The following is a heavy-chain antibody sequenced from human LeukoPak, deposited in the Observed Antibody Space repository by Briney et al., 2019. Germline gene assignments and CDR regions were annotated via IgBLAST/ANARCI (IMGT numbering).Heavy chain of an antibody. Sequence: RGSLRLSCAASGFTFSSNGMSWVRHAPGRGLEWVSVISGSGGSPDYTDSVKGRFTISRDNSKNTLYLQMNSLRAEDTAVYYCAKGGKTIMCPTSCYDYWGQGTLVTVSS. D-gene: IGHD2-2*01. V-gene: IGHV3-23*01. CDR2: ISGSGGSP. CDR3: AKGGKTIMCPTSCYDY. CDR1: GFTFSSNG. J-gene: IGHJ4*02.